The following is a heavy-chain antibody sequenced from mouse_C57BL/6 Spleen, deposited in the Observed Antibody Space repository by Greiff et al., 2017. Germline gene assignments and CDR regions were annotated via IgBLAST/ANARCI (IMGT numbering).Heavy chain of an antibody. D-gene: IGHD2-10*02. J-gene: IGHJ4*01. CDR2: ISDGGSYT. CDR1: GFTFSSYA. V-gene: IGHV5-4*03. CDR3: ARGDGYGGAMDY. Sequence: DVMLVESGGGLVKPGGSLKLSCAASGFTFSSYAMSWVRQTPEKRLEWVATISDGGSYTYYPDNVKGRFTISRDNAKNNLYLQMSHLKSEDTAMYYCARGDGYGGAMDYWGQGTSVTVSS.